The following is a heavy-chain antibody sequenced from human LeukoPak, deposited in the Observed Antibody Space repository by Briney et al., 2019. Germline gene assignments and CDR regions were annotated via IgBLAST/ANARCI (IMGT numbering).Heavy chain of an antibody. V-gene: IGHV3-43*01. CDR2: VSWNSDHT. D-gene: IGHD1-26*01. CDR1: GFKFDDYT. CDR3: AKDLQGIVGATQIDF. Sequence: PGGSLRLSCAASGFKFDDYTMHWVRRPPGKGLEWVSLVSWNSDHTSYADSVKGRFTISRDNSKNSLYLEMSSLRIEDTAFYYCAKDLQGIVGATQIDFWGQGTLVTVSS. J-gene: IGHJ4*02.